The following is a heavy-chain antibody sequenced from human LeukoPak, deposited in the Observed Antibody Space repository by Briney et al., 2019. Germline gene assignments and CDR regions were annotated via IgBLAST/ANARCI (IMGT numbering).Heavy chain of an antibody. D-gene: IGHD3-3*01. CDR2: IYYSGST. V-gene: IGHV4-39*07. CDR3: ARVLGYDFWSGYYTPYYFDY. Sequence: SETLSLTCTVSGGSISSGSYYWGWIRQPPGKGLEWIGSIYYSGSTYYNPSLKSRVTISVDTSKNQFSLKLSSVTAADTAVYYCARVLGYDFWSGYYTPYYFDYWGQGTLVTVSS. J-gene: IGHJ4*02. CDR1: GGSISSGSYY.